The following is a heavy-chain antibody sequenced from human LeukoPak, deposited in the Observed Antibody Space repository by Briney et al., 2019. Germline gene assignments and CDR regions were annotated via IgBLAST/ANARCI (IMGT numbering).Heavy chain of an antibody. J-gene: IGHJ4*02. Sequence: GGSLRLSCTASGFTFGDYAMSWVRQAPGKGLQWVSFIRTKAYGGTTEYAASVKGRFTISRDDSKSLAYLQMSSLKTGDTAVYYCTRVDTTMIQYYLDYWGQGTLVTASS. CDR2: IRTKAYGGTT. CDR3: TRVDTTMIQYYLDY. V-gene: IGHV3-49*04. D-gene: IGHD5-18*01. CDR1: GFTFGDYA.